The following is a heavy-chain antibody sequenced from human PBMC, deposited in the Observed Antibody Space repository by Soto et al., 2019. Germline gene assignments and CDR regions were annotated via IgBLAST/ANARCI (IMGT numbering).Heavy chain of an antibody. D-gene: IGHD5-18*01. J-gene: IGHJ6*02. CDR3: ARCIQGDYYYGMDV. V-gene: IGHV1-3*01. Sequence: ASVKVSCKASGYTFTSYAMHWVRQAPGQRLEWMGWINADYGNTQYAQKFRGRVTMTTDTSTTTVYMELTNLRSDDTAVYYCARCIQGDYYYGMDVWGQGTTVTVSS. CDR1: GYTFTSYA. CDR2: INADYGNT.